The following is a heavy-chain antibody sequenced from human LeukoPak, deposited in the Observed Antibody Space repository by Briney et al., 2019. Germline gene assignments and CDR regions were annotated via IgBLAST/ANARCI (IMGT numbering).Heavy chain of an antibody. V-gene: IGHV1-18*03. J-gene: IGHJ6*03. CDR2: ISAYNGNT. Sequence: ASVKVSCKASGYTFTSYGISWVRQAPGQGLEWLGWISAYNGNTNYAQKLQGRVTMTTDTSTSTAYMELRSLRSDDMAVYYCARDRELELRSWYYYMDVWGKGTTVTVSS. CDR1: GYTFTSYG. CDR3: ARDRELELRSWYYYMDV. D-gene: IGHD1-7*01.